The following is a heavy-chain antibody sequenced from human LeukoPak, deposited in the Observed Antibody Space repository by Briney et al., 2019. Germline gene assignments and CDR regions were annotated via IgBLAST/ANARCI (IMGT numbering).Heavy chain of an antibody. CDR2: ISTSSSYI. CDR1: GFTFSSYA. J-gene: IGHJ4*02. D-gene: IGHD5-12*01. Sequence: GGSLRLSCAASGFTFSSYAMSWVRQAPGKGLEWVSSISTSSSYIYYADAVKGRFTISRDNAKNSLYLQINSLRAEDTAVYYCXXXXXXXRGYSGYEAFDYWGQGTLVTVSS. CDR3: XXXXXXXRGYSGYEAFDY. V-gene: IGHV3-21*01.